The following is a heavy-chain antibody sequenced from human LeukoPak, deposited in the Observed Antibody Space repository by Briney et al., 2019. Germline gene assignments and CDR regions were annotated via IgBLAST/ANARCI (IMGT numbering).Heavy chain of an antibody. J-gene: IGHJ4*02. CDR3: TSLDTAMVPLDY. CDR1: GFTFSSYS. V-gene: IGHV3-21*01. CDR2: ISSSSSYI. D-gene: IGHD5-18*01. Sequence: GGSLRLSCAASGFTFSSYSMNWVRQAPGKGLDWVSSISSSSSYIYYADSVKGRFTISRDNAKNSLYLQMNSLRAEDTAVYYCTSLDTAMVPLDYWGQGTLVTVSS.